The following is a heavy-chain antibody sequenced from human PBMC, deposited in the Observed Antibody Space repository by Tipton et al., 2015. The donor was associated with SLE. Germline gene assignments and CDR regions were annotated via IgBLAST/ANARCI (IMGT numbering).Heavy chain of an antibody. Sequence: VQLVQSGAEVKKPGESLKISCTVSGYPFANFWISWVRQTPEKGLEWMGFIFPTDSDTKYSPSLEGQVTISADKSTNTAYLQWNSLKTSDSAMYYCARVSYGGRSGGYFDYWGQGTLVTVSS. CDR2: IFPTDSDT. D-gene: IGHD4-23*01. V-gene: IGHV5-51*01. CDR3: ARVSYGGRSGGYFDY. J-gene: IGHJ4*02. CDR1: GYPFANFW.